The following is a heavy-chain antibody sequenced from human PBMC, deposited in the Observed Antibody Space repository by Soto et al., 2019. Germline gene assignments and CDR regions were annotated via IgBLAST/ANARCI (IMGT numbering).Heavy chain of an antibody. CDR3: ARGPPIVGATTGAFDI. Sequence: QVQLQESGPGLVKPSGTLSLTCAVSGGSISSSNWWSWVRQPPGKGLEWIGEIYHSGSTNYNPSLKRRVTISVDKSKNQFSLKLSSVTAADTAVYYCARGPPIVGATTGAFDIWGQGTMVTVSS. CDR2: IYHSGST. J-gene: IGHJ3*02. D-gene: IGHD1-26*01. V-gene: IGHV4-4*02. CDR1: GGSISSSNW.